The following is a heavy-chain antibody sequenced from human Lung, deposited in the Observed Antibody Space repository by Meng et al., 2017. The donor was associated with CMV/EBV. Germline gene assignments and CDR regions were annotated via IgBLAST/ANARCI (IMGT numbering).Heavy chain of an antibody. CDR1: GFSFGDYA. Sequence: GGSXRLSCTASGFSFGDYAMSWVRQAPGKGLEWVGFIRSKVYGGTIEYAASVKGRFIISRDDSKSIAYLEMNSPKTEDTAVYYCGVTTYYYYGMDVWGQGTTVTVSS. CDR3: GVTTYYYYGMDV. J-gene: IGHJ6*02. D-gene: IGHD3-3*01. V-gene: IGHV3-49*04. CDR2: IRSKVYGGTI.